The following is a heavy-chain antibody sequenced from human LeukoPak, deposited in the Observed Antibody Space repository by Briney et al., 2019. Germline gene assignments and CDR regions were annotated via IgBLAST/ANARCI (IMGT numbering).Heavy chain of an antibody. D-gene: IGHD2-21*02. CDR3: ARGSVTATSPFGY. V-gene: IGHV4-59*01. Sequence: PSETLSLTCTVSGGSISSYFWSWIRQPPGKGLEWIGDIYYRGSTNYNPSLKSRVTISVDTSKNQFSLKLSSVTAADTAVYYCARGSVTATSPFGYWGQGTLVTVSS. CDR2: IYYRGST. CDR1: GGSISSYF. J-gene: IGHJ4*02.